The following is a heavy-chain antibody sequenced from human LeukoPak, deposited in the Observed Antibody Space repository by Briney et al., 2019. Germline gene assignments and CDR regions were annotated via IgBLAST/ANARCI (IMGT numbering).Heavy chain of an antibody. J-gene: IGHJ4*02. CDR2: INPSGGST. Sequence: ASVKVSCKASGYTFTSYYIHWVRQAPGQGLEWMGIINPSGGSTTYAQKFQDRVTMTGDTSTSTVYMELSSLRSEDTAVYYCARDLFIATSGEGPGYWGQGTLVTVSS. CDR3: ARDLFIATSGEGPGY. V-gene: IGHV1-46*01. CDR1: GYTFTSYY. D-gene: IGHD6-13*01.